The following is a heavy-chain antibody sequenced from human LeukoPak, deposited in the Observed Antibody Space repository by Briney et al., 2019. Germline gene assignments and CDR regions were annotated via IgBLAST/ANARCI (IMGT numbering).Heavy chain of an antibody. CDR3: VKGLYYYGSGSLDLDY. D-gene: IGHD3-10*01. CDR1: GFTFSSYA. CDR2: ISGSGGST. Sequence: PGGSLRLSCAASGFTFSSYAMSWVRQAPGKGLEWVSAISGSGGSTYYADSVKGRFTISRDNSKNTLYLQMNSLRAEDTAVYYCVKGLYYYGSGSLDLDYWGQGTLVTVSS. J-gene: IGHJ4*02. V-gene: IGHV3-23*01.